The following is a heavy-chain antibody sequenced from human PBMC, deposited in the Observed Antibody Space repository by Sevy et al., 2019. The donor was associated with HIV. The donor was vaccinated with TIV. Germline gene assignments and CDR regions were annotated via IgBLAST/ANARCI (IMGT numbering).Heavy chain of an antibody. CDR1: GYPFSTYA. D-gene: IGHD6-19*01. CDR2: ISAYNGHT. J-gene: IGHJ6*02. Sequence: ASVKVSCKASGYPFSTYAISWVRQAPGQALECMGWISAYNGHTNYAQSLQDRVTMTTDTSTSTAYMELRGLRSDDTAVYYCARLEASGSGWYGNGMDVWGQGTTVTVSS. V-gene: IGHV1-18*01. CDR3: ARLEASGSGWYGNGMDV.